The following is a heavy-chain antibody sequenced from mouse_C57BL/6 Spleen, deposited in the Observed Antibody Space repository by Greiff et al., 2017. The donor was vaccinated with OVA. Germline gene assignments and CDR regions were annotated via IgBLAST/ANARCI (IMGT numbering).Heavy chain of an antibody. CDR2: ISSGSSTI. CDR3: AREVTTTVVASEDFDV. Sequence: EVMLVESGGGLVKPGGSLKLSCAASGFTFSDYGMHWVRQAPEKGLEWVAYISSGSSTIYYADTVKGRFTISRDNAKNTLFLQMTSLRSEDTAMYYCAREVTTTVVASEDFDVWGTGTTVTVSS. CDR1: GFTFSDYG. V-gene: IGHV5-17*01. J-gene: IGHJ1*03. D-gene: IGHD1-1*01.